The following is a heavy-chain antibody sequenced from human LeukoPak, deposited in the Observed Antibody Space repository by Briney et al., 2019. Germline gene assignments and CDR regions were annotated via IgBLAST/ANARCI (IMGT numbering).Heavy chain of an antibody. CDR3: TRRSGDDSRGYYDY. J-gene: IGHJ4*02. CDR2: IRSKVNNYAT. V-gene: IGHV3-73*01. CDR1: GXTFSGSA. Sequence: GGSLKLSWAASGXTFSGSAMHWVRQASGKGLEWVGRIRSKVNNYATAYAASVKGRFTISRDESKNTAYLQMNSLKTEDTAVYYCTRRSGDDSRGYYDYWGQGTLVTVSS. D-gene: IGHD3-22*01.